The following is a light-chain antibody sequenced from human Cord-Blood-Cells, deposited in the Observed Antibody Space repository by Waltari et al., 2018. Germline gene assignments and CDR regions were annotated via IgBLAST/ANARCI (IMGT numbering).Light chain of an antibody. CDR3: QQYGSSPYT. CDR2: GAS. CDR1: KSFSSSY. V-gene: IGKV3-20*01. J-gene: IGKJ2*01. Sequence: GRATKSFSSSYLAWCHKKPCRDPRLRIDGASSRATGIPDRFSGSGSGTDFNFTISRLEPEYFAGYYWQQYGSSPYTFGQGTKLEIK.